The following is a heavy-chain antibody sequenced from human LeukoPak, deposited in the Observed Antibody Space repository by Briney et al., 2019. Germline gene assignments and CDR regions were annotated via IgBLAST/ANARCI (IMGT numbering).Heavy chain of an antibody. CDR1: GFTLSSYA. Sequence: PGGSLRLSCAASGFTLSSYAMHWVRQAPGKGLEWVAVISDDGSNKYCADSVKGRFTISRDNSKNTLYLQMNSLRTEDTAVYYCARDQRIGGYSYGLTGNFDYWGQGTLVTVSS. V-gene: IGHV3-30-3*01. CDR3: ARDQRIGGYSYGLTGNFDY. J-gene: IGHJ4*02. D-gene: IGHD5-18*01. CDR2: ISDDGSNK.